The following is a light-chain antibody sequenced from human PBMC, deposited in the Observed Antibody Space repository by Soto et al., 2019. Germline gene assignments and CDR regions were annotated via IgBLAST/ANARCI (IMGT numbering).Light chain of an antibody. CDR1: SSNIGNNY. CDR2: ENN. J-gene: IGLJ1*01. V-gene: IGLV1-51*02. Sequence: QSVLTQPPSVSAAPGQKVTISCSGSSSNIGNNYVSWYQQLPGTAPKLLIYENNKRPSGIPDRFSGSKSGTSATLGITGLQTGDEADYYGGTWDSSLSAGHYVFGTGTKLTVL. CDR3: GTWDSSLSAGHYV.